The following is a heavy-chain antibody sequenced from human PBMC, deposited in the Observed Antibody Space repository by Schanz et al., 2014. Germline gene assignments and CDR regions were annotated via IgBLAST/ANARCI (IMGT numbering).Heavy chain of an antibody. CDR1: GFTFSNYG. Sequence: QVQLVESGGGVVQPGGSLRLSCAASGFTFSNYGLHWVRQAPGKGLEWVAFIRYNGINEYYADSVKGRFTISRDNSKNTLYLQMNSLRAEDTAVYYCVKDLPSDYYIAYWGQGTLVTVSS. CDR2: IRYNGINE. D-gene: IGHD3-22*01. CDR3: VKDLPSDYYIAY. J-gene: IGHJ4*02. V-gene: IGHV3-30*02.